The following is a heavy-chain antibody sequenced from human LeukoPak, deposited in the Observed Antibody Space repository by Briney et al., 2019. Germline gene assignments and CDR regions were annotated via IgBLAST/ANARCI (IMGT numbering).Heavy chain of an antibody. V-gene: IGHV1-69*06. CDR2: IIPIFGTA. CDR1: GGTFSSYA. Sequence: ASVKVSCKASGGTFSSYAISWVRQAPGQGLEWMGGIIPIFGTANYAQKFQGRVTITADKSTSTAYMELRSLRSDDTAVYYCASSIVGATGFFDLWGRGTLVTVSS. CDR3: ASSIVGATGFFDL. D-gene: IGHD1-26*01. J-gene: IGHJ2*01.